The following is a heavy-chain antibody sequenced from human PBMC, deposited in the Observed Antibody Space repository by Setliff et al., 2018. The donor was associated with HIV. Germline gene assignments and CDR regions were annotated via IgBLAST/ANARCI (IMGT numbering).Heavy chain of an antibody. J-gene: IGHJ5*01. Sequence: GESLKISCQASGYSFTKFWFGWVRQMPGKGLEWMGLIYPGDSDTRYSPSFQGQVTISADKSTNTLFLHLGSLKASDTAMYYCARQPTDTSGYNNWFDSWGQGTLVTVSS. D-gene: IGHD3-3*01. CDR2: IYPGDSDT. V-gene: IGHV5-51*01. CDR3: ARQPTDTSGYNNWFDS. CDR1: GYSFTKFW.